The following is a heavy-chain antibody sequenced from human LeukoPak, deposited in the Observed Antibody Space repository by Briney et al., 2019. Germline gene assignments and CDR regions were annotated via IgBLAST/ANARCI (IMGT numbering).Heavy chain of an antibody. CDR2: INPTSGVT. J-gene: IGHJ4*02. V-gene: IGHV1-2*02. CDR3: ARDQYCTSTGCYPYFHF. CDR1: GYTFIGYY. Sequence: ASVKVSCKASGYTFIGYYIHWVRQAPGQGLEWMGSINPTSGVTSYAQKFQGRVTMTRDTSISTAYMELSGLRSDDTAVYYCARDQYCTSTGCYPYFHFWGQGTLVTVSS. D-gene: IGHD2-2*01.